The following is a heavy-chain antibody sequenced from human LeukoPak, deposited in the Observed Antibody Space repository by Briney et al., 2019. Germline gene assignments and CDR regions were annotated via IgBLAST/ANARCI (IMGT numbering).Heavy chain of an antibody. J-gene: IGHJ4*02. CDR1: GGSISSGSYY. CDR3: ARLSTSSSGAPYFDY. V-gene: IGHV4-61*02. D-gene: IGHD3-22*01. CDR2: IYTSGST. Sequence: SETLSLTCTVSGGSISSGSYYWSWIRQPAGKGLEWIGRIYTSGSTNYNPSLKSRVTISVDRSKNQFSLKLSSVTAADTAVYYCARLSTSSSGAPYFDYWGQGTLVTVSS.